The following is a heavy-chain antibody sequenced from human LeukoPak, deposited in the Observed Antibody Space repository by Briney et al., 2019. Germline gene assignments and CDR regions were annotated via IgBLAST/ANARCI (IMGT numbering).Heavy chain of an antibody. CDR2: ISYDGSNK. CDR3: ARDEAIFGVVITDFDY. J-gene: IGHJ4*02. D-gene: IGHD3-3*01. Sequence: PGRSLRLSCAASGITFSSYAMHWVRQAPGKGLEWVAVISYDGSNKYYADSVKGRFTISRDNSKNTLYLQMNSLRAEDTAVYYCARDEAIFGVVITDFDYWGQGTLVTVSS. CDR1: GITFSSYA. V-gene: IGHV3-30-3*01.